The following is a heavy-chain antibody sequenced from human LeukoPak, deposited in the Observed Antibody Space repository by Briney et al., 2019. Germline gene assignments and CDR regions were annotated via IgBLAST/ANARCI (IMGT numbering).Heavy chain of an antibody. CDR3: VSRGGDYDFWSGDWFGP. J-gene: IGHJ5*02. CDR2: ITGSGGST. D-gene: IGHD3-3*01. Sequence: GGSLRLSCVDSGFSFSSYAMSWVRQAPGKGLEWVSAITGSGGSTYYADSVKGRFTISRDNSKNTLYLQMNSLRAEDTAVYYCVSRGGDYDFWSGDWFGPWGQGTRVTVSS. V-gene: IGHV3-23*01. CDR1: GFSFSSYA.